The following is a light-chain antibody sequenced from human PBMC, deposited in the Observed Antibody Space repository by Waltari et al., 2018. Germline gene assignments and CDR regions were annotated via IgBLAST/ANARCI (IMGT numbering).Light chain of an antibody. J-gene: IGLJ2*01. V-gene: IGLV3-9*01. CDR3: QTWDSNIVV. CDR2: RDS. Sequence: SYDLTQPLSVSVALGQTARITCTENTIGNKNVHWYQQKPGQAPVLVMYRDSNRPSGIPERFSGSNSGNTATLTITRAQAGDEADYYCQTWDSNIVVFGGGTKLTVV. CDR1: TIGNKN.